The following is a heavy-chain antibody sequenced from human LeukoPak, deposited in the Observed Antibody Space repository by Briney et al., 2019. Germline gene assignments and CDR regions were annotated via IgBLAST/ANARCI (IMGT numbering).Heavy chain of an antibody. J-gene: IGHJ4*02. CDR3: ARLNDFWSGYLKYYFDS. CDR2: IYPRDSDT. Sequence: GESLKISCKGSGYSFTSYWSAWVRQMPGKGLEWMGIIYPRDSDTRYSPSFQGQVTISADKSISTAYLQWSSLKASDTAMYYCARLNDFWSGYLKYYFDSWGLGTLVTVSS. V-gene: IGHV5-51*01. D-gene: IGHD3-3*01. CDR1: GYSFTSYW.